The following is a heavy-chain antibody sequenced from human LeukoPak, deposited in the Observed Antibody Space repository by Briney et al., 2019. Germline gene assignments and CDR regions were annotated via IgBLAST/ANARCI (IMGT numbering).Heavy chain of an antibody. CDR2: ISSSGDII. CDR1: GFTFSNYY. Sequence: GGSLRLSCAASGFTFSNYYMSWIRQVPGKGLEWVSYISSSGDIIYYSDSVKGRFTISRDNAKNSLYLQMNSLRTEDTALYYCAKETSSTHQTRVATKHYYYYYYMDVWGKGTTVTVSS. D-gene: IGHD5-12*01. CDR3: AKETSSTHQTRVATKHYYYYYYMDV. J-gene: IGHJ6*03. V-gene: IGHV3-11*01.